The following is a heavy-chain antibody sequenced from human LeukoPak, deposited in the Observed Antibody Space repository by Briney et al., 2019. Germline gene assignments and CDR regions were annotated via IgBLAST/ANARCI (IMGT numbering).Heavy chain of an antibody. CDR3: ARDSHYYYYMDV. J-gene: IGHJ6*03. V-gene: IGHV3-7*01. CDR2: IKQDGSEK. Sequence: GGSLRLSCAASGFTVSSNYMSWVRQAPGKGLEWVANIKQDGSEKYYVDSVKGRFTISRDNAKNSLYLQTNSLRAEDTAVYYCARDSHYYYYMDVWGKGTTVTVSS. CDR1: GFTVSSNY.